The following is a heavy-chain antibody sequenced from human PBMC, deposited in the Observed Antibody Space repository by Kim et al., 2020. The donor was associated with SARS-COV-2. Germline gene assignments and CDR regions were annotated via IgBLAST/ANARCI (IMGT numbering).Heavy chain of an antibody. Sequence: GGSLRLSCTVSGFAFADHAMHWVRQAPGKGLEWVSGISWNSELIGYADSVKGRFTVSRDNAENSLYLQMNGLIGADTALYYCAKDSAYANYYYYYGMAV. CDR1: GFAFADHA. CDR2: ISWNSELI. J-gene: IGHJ6*01. V-gene: IGHV3-9*01. CDR3: AKDSAYANYYYYYGMAV. D-gene: IGHD5-12*01.